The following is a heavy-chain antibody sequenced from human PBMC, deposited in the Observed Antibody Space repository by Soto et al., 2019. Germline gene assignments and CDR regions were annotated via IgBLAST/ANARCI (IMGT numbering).Heavy chain of an antibody. V-gene: IGHV1-69*02. Sequence: QVQLVQSGAEVKKPGSSVKVSCKASGGTFSSYTISWVRQAPGQGLEWMGRIIPILGIANYAQKFQGRVTITADKSTSTAYMELSSLRSEDTAVYYCALDYSSSSNYYYMDVWGKGTTVTVSS. CDR3: ALDYSSSSNYYYMDV. D-gene: IGHD6-6*01. CDR2: IIPILGIA. J-gene: IGHJ6*03. CDR1: GGTFSSYT.